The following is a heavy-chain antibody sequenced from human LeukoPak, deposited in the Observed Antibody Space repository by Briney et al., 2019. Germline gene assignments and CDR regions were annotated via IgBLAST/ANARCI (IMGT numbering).Heavy chain of an antibody. D-gene: IGHD6-19*01. V-gene: IGHV2-5*02. CDR1: GFSLTSGVG. J-gene: IGHJ4*02. CDR2: IYWDGDK. CDR3: AHSIGGSRDWHAGYFDI. Sequence: VSGPTLVNPTETLTLTCTFSGFSLTSGVGVGWIRQSPGKALECLALIYWDGDKGYSSSLKNRLTITKDTSKNQVVLTMADMEPEESGTYYCAHSIGGSRDWHAGYFDIWGPGTVVTVS.